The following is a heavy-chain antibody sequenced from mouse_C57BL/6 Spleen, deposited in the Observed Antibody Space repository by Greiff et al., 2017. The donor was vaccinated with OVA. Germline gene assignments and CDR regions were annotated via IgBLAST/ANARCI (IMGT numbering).Heavy chain of an antibody. CDR1: GFSLTSYG. CDR3: ARNEGYCDHYAMDY. CDR2: IWSGGST. Sequence: QVQLKQSGPGLVQPSQSLSITCPVSGFSLTSYGVHWVRQSPGKGLEWLGVIWSGGSTDYNAAIISRLSISKDNSKSQVFFKMNSLQADDTAIYYCARNEGYCDHYAMDYWGQGTSVTVSS. D-gene: IGHD2-13*01. J-gene: IGHJ4*01. V-gene: IGHV2-2*01.